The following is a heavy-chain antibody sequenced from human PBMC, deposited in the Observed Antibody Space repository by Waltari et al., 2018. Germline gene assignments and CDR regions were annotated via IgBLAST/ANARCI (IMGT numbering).Heavy chain of an antibody. CDR2: TRNKANSYTT. CDR1: GFTFSDHY. Sequence: EVQLVESGGGLVQPGGSLRLSCAASGFTFSDHYMDWVRQAPGKGLEWVGRTRNKANSYTTEYAASVKGRFTISRDDSKNSLYLQMNSLKTEDTAVYYCAREGNFWSGLDAFDIWGQGTMVTVSS. J-gene: IGHJ3*02. V-gene: IGHV3-72*01. D-gene: IGHD3-3*01. CDR3: AREGNFWSGLDAFDI.